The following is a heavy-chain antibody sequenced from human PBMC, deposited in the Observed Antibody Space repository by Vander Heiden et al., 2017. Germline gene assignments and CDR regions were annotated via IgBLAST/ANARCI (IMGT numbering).Heavy chain of an antibody. CDR1: DGSISTYY. CDR3: ARHGSGIYYPPYYYYYGMDV. J-gene: IGHJ6*02. Sequence: QVQLQESGPGLVKPSETLSLTCTVSDGSISTYYWSWIRQPPGKGLEWIGYIYYSGSTNYNPSLKSRVTISVDTSKNQFSLKLSSVTAADTAVYYCARHGSGIYYPPYYYYYGMDVWGQGTTVTVSS. D-gene: IGHD3-10*01. CDR2: IYYSGST. V-gene: IGHV4-59*08.